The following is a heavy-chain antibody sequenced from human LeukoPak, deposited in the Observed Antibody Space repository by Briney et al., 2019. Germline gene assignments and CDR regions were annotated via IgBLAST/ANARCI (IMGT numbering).Heavy chain of an antibody. Sequence: PGKSLRLSCAASGFTFSSYGMHWVRQAPGKGLEWVAVIWYDGSNKYYADSVKGRFTISRDNSKNTLYLQMNSLRAEDTAVYYCARSPYSSGWYGYYFDYWGQGTLVTVSS. D-gene: IGHD6-19*01. J-gene: IGHJ4*02. V-gene: IGHV3-33*01. CDR3: ARSPYSSGWYGYYFDY. CDR2: IWYDGSNK. CDR1: GFTFSSYG.